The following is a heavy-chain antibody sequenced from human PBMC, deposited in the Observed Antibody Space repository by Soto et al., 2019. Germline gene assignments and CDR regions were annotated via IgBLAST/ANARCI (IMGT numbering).Heavy chain of an antibody. Sequence: QVHLVQSGAEVKKPGASVKVSCKASGYTFTSYDINWVRQVAGQGLEWMGWMNPNSGDTAYAQEFQGRVTMSRNTSISIAYMELSSLRPADTAVYYCARGLKMLRVFGLKTHYYYYMDVWGKGTTVTLSS. V-gene: IGHV1-8*01. CDR2: MNPNSGDT. CDR1: GYTFTSYD. J-gene: IGHJ6*03. CDR3: ARGLKMLRVFGLKTHYYYYMDV. D-gene: IGHD3-10*01.